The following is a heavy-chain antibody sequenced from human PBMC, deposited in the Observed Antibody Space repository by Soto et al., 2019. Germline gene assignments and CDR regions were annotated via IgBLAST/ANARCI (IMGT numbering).Heavy chain of an antibody. D-gene: IGHD2-15*01. V-gene: IGHV3-74*01. CDR1: GFTFSSYW. Sequence: GGSLRLSCAASGFTFSSYWMHWVRQAPGKGLVWVSRINSDGSSTSYADSVKGRFTISRDNAKNTLYLQMNSLRAEDTAVYYCAREATDEPLYCSGGSCYSPAEGFDPWGQGTLVTVSS. CDR2: INSDGSST. J-gene: IGHJ5*02. CDR3: AREATDEPLYCSGGSCYSPAEGFDP.